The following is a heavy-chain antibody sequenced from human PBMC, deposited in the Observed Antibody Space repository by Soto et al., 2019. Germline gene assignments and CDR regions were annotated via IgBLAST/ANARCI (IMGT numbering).Heavy chain of an antibody. J-gene: IGHJ4*02. CDR2: IYWNDDK. CDR1: GFSLSTSGVG. CDR3: AHRHGPNLSYYFDY. Sequence: QITLKESGPTLVKPTQTLTLTCTFSGFSLSTSGVGVGWIRQPPGKALEWLALIYWNDDKRYSPSLKSRLTITKDTSKNQVVLTMTNMDPVDTATYYCAHRHGPNLSYYFDYWGQGTLVTVSS. V-gene: IGHV2-5*01.